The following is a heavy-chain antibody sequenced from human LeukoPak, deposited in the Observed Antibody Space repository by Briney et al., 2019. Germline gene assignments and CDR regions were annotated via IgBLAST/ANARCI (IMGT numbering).Heavy chain of an antibody. CDR3: AKDLDGSGSYYGPLDY. V-gene: IGHV3-23*01. CDR2: ISGSGGST. CDR1: GFTFGSYA. Sequence: GGSLRLSCAASGFTFGSYAMSWVRQAPGKGLEWVSAISGSGGSTYYADSVKGRFTISRDNSKNTLYLQMNSLRAEDTAVYYCAKDLDGSGSYYGPLDYWGQGTLVTVSS. D-gene: IGHD3-10*01. J-gene: IGHJ4*02.